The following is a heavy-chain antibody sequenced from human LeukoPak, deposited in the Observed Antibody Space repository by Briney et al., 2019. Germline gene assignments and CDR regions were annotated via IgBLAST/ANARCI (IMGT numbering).Heavy chain of an antibody. Sequence: PSETLSLTCTVSGGSISSYYWSWIRQPPGKGLEWIGYIYYSGSTSYNPSLKSRVTISVDPSKNQFSLKLSSVTAAGTAVYYCASWYESNWFDPWGQGTLVTVSS. CDR1: GGSISSYY. J-gene: IGHJ5*02. D-gene: IGHD6-13*01. CDR3: ASWYESNWFDP. CDR2: IYYSGST. V-gene: IGHV4-59*08.